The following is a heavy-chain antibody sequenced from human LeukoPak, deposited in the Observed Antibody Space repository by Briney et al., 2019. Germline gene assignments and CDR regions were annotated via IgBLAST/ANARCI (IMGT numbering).Heavy chain of an antibody. J-gene: IGHJ4*02. CDR1: GFTFSSYS. CDR2: ISSSSSTI. CDR3: ARDRGSYSPH. Sequence: GGSLRLSCAASGFTFSSYSMNWVRQAPGKGLEWVSYISSSSSTIYYADSVKGRFTISRDNAKNSLYLQMNGLRAEDTAVYYCARDRGSYSPHWGQGTLVTVSS. D-gene: IGHD1-26*01. V-gene: IGHV3-48*01.